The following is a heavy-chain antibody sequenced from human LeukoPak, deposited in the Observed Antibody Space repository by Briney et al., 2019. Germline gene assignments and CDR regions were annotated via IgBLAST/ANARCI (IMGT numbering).Heavy chain of an antibody. CDR2: INWNGGST. CDR3: ARNTRSTEYYYGSGSYYSYYFDY. Sequence: PGGSLRLSCAASRLTFDDYGMSWVRQAPGNGLELVYGINWNGGSTGYVDSVKGRFTISRDNAKNSLYLQMNSLRAEDTALYYCARNTRSTEYYYGSGSYYSYYFDYWGQGTLVTVSS. J-gene: IGHJ4*02. CDR1: RLTFDDYG. D-gene: IGHD3-10*01. V-gene: IGHV3-20*04.